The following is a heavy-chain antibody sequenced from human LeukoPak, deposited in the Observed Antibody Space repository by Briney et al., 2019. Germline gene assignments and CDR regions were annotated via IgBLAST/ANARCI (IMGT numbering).Heavy chain of an antibody. CDR1: GFTFSTFW. CDR2: IRQDGSED. V-gene: IGHV3-7*05. J-gene: IGHJ4*02. Sequence: GGSLRLSCAASGFTFSTFWMTWVRQAPGKGLEWVANIRQDGSEDSYVDSVRGRFSISRDNAKNSLYLQMNSLRAEDTAVYYCARDLSQSRGWSHVDYWGQGTLVTVSS. D-gene: IGHD6-19*01. CDR3: ARDLSQSRGWSHVDY.